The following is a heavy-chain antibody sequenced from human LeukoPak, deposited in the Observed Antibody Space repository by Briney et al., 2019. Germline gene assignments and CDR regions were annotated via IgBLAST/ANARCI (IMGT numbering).Heavy chain of an antibody. D-gene: IGHD3-16*02. CDR3: AGTFMITFGGVIGSNWFDP. CDR2: IYTSGST. Sequence: PSETLSLTCTVSGGSISSYYWSWIRQPAGKGLEWIGRIYTSGSTNYNPSLKSRVTMSVDTSKNQFSLKLSSVTAADTAVYYCAGTFMITFGGVIGSNWFDPWGQGTLVTVSS. V-gene: IGHV4-4*07. J-gene: IGHJ5*02. CDR1: GGSISSYY.